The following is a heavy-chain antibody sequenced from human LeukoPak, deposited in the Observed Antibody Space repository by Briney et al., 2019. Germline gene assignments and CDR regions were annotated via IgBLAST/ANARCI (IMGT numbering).Heavy chain of an antibody. CDR3: VREDLKAMDV. CDR2: INPSDGST. J-gene: IGHJ6*02. CDR1: GYTFTSYY. V-gene: IGHV1-46*01. Sequence: ASVKVSCKASGYTFTSYYIHWVRQAPGQGLECMGIINPSDGSTSYAQKFQGRVTMTRDTSTSTVYMELCSLRSEDTAVYYCVREDLKAMDVWGQGTTVTVSS.